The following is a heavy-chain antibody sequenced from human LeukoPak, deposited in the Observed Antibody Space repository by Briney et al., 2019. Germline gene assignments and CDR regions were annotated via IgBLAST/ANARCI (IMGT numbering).Heavy chain of an antibody. J-gene: IGHJ3*02. V-gene: IGHV1-2*02. D-gene: IGHD6-19*01. CDR2: INPNSGGT. CDR1: GYTFTGYY. Sequence: ASVKVSCKASGYTFTGYYMHWVRQAPGQGLEWMGWINPNSGGTNYAQKFQGRVTMTRDTSISTAYMELSRLRSDDTAVYYCARDREAGDAFDIWGQGTVVTVSS. CDR3: ARDREAGDAFDI.